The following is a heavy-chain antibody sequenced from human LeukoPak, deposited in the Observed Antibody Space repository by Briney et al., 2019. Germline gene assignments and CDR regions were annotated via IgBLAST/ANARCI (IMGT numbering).Heavy chain of an antibody. CDR1: XXSLNGYY. D-gene: IGHD4-17*01. CDR3: ARHVYGEGMVV. CDR2: IHSSEGT. J-gene: IGHJ6*04. Sequence: TXTVSXXSLNGYYWGWIRQPPGKGLECIGYIHSSEGTAHNASLKSRLTISLDTSKNQFSLTLSSVTAADTAVYYCARHVYGEGMVVWGKGTTVTVSS. V-gene: IGHV4-59*08.